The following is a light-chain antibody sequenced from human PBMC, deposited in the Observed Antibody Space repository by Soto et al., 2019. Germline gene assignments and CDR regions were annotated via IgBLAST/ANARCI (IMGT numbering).Light chain of an antibody. CDR3: SSYTDRKNLV. CDR1: SSDIGGYNS. J-gene: IGLJ1*01. Sequence: QSVLAQSPSASGSPGQSVTISCTGTSSDIGGYNSVSWYQQHPGKAPKVMIYDVTKRPSRVPDRFSGSKSGNTASLTVSALQAEDEADYYCSSYTDRKNLVFGTGTKVTVL. V-gene: IGLV2-8*01. CDR2: DVT.